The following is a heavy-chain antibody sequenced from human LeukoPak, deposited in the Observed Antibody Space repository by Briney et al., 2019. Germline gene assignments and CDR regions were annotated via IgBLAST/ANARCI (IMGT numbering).Heavy chain of an antibody. Sequence: GGSLRLSCAASRFTFSSYAMSWVRQAPGKGLEWVSATSGPGGSRDYADSVKGRFTISRDNSKNTLYLQMNSLRAEDTAIYYCAKKVGLVSAPLYYFDLWGQGTLVTVSS. CDR2: TSGPGGSR. CDR3: AKKVGLVSAPLYYFDL. V-gene: IGHV3-23*01. CDR1: RFTFSSYA. D-gene: IGHD6-6*01. J-gene: IGHJ4*02.